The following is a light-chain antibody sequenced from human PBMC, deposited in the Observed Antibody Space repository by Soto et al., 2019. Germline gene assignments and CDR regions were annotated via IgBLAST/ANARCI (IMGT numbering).Light chain of an antibody. CDR1: QDIRND. Sequence: IPMTQSPSSLSASLADRVTITCLPSQDIRNDLGWYQQKPGKAPKRLIYGTSILQSGVPSRFSGSGSGTEFTLTISILQPEDFATYYCLPHSSFPLTFGGGTKVDIK. CDR2: GTS. CDR3: LPHSSFPLT. J-gene: IGKJ4*01. V-gene: IGKV1-17*01.